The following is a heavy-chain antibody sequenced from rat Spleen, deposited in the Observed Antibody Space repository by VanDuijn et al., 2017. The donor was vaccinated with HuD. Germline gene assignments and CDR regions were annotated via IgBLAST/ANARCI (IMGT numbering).Heavy chain of an antibody. CDR1: GFSLTSSG. J-gene: IGHJ2*01. CDR3: ARHLTTPFDY. V-gene: IGHV2-72*01. CDR2: VWASGTT. Sequence: QVQLKESGPGLMQTSETLSLTCTVSGFSLTSSGVGWVRQSLGKGLVWLGTVWASGTTYYNSAVQSRLSISRDTSKSQVFLEMSSLQPEDTGTYYCARHLTTPFDYWGHGVVVTVSS. D-gene: IGHD3-4*01.